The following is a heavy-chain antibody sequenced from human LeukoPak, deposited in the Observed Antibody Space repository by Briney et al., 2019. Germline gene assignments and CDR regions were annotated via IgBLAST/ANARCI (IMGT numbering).Heavy chain of an antibody. CDR1: GGTFSSYA. V-gene: IGHV1-18*01. CDR3: ARDYSSSSCTYFDY. CDR2: ISAYNGNT. J-gene: IGHJ4*02. Sequence: ASVKVSCKASGGTFSSYAISWVRQAPGQGLEWMGWISAYNGNTNYAQKLQGRVTMTTDTSTSTAYMELRSLRSDDTAVYYCARDYSSSSCTYFDYWGQGTLVTVSS. D-gene: IGHD6-6*01.